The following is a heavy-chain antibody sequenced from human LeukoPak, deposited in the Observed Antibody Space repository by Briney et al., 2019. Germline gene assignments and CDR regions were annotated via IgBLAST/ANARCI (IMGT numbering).Heavy chain of an antibody. D-gene: IGHD2-15*01. CDR1: GESFSAYF. Sequence: PSETLSLTCAVYGESFSAYFWNWIRQAPGKPXEXIGEINHRGSSHYNPSLKTRVTLAVDTSKNQFSLRLTSVTAADTAVYFCARGSSFDGYCSAGACDAGYYDSWGQGTPVTVSS. CDR3: ARGSSFDGYCSAGACDAGYYDS. V-gene: IGHV4-34*01. CDR2: INHRGSS. J-gene: IGHJ4*02.